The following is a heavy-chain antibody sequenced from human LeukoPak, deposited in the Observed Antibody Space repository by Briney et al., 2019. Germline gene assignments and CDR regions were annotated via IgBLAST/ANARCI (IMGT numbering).Heavy chain of an antibody. J-gene: IGHJ6*04. CDR2: INPNSGGT. D-gene: IGHD3-10*01. CDR1: GYTFTSYG. CDR3: ARVQWSQPHPDV. V-gene: IGHV1-2*02. Sequence: ASVKVSCKASGYTFTSYGISWVRQAPGQGLEWMGWINPNSGGTNYAQKFQGRVTMTRDTSISTAYMELSRLRSDDTAVYYCARVQWSQPHPDVWGKGTTVTVSS.